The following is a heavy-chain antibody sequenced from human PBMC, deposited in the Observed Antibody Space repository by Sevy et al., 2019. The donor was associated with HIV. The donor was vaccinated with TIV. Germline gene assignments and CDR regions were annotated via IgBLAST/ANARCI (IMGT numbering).Heavy chain of an antibody. Sequence: GSLRLSCAASGFTVSSNYMSWVRQAPGKGLEWVSVIYSGGSTYYADSVKGRFTISRDNSMNTLYLQMNSLRAEDTAVYYCARSKRGQQLVGFDYWGQGTLVTVSS. V-gene: IGHV3-53*01. J-gene: IGHJ4*02. CDR2: IYSGGST. D-gene: IGHD6-13*01. CDR3: ARSKRGQQLVGFDY. CDR1: GFTVSSNY.